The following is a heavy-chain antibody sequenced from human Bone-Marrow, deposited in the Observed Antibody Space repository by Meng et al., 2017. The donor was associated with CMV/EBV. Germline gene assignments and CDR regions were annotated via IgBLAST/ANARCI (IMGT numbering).Heavy chain of an antibody. CDR2: MNPNSGNT. D-gene: IGHD6-19*01. CDR3: ATGVADFEY. J-gene: IGHJ4*02. Sequence: QVRLVQSGAEVKKTGASVKVSCKASGYTFTSYDINSVRQAAGQGLEWMGWMNPNSGNTDYAQKFQGRVTMTRNISKSTAYMDLSSLRSEDTAVYYCATGVADFEYWGQGTLVTVSS. V-gene: IGHV1-8*01. CDR1: GYTFTSYD.